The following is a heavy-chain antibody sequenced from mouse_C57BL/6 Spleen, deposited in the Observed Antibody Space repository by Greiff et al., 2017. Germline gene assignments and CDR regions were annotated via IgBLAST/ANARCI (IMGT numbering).Heavy chain of an antibody. D-gene: IGHD1-1*01. V-gene: IGHV1-42*01. CDR3: ARRTYYGDAMDY. CDR1: GYSFTGYY. CDR2: INPSTGGT. J-gene: IGHJ4*01. Sequence: EVQLVESGPELVKPGASVKISCKASGYSFTGYYMNWVKQSPEKSLEWIGEINPSTGGTTYNQKFKAKATLTVDKSSSTAYMQLKGVTSEDSAVYYCARRTYYGDAMDYWGQGTSVTVSS.